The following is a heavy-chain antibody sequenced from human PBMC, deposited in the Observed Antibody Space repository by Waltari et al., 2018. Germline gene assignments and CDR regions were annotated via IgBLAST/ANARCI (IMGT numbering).Heavy chain of an antibody. CDR2: IYPCDSDT. CDR1: GYSFTSYW. Sequence: EVQLVQSGAEVKKPGESLKISCTGSGYSFTSYWIGWVRQMPGKCREWMGSIYPCDSDTRYSPSFQGQVTISADKSISTAYLQWSSLKASDTAMYYCARHVGDYSFPPDYWGQGTLVTVSS. CDR3: ARHVGDYSFPPDY. J-gene: IGHJ4*02. D-gene: IGHD6-13*01. V-gene: IGHV5-51*01.